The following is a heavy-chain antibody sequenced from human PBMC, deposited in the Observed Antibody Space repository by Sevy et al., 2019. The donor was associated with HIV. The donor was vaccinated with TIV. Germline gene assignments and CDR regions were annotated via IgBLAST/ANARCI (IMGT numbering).Heavy chain of an antibody. J-gene: IGHJ4*02. CDR2: ISAYNGNT. D-gene: IGHD2-2*01. CDR1: GYTFTSYG. Sequence: ASVKVSRKASGYTFTSYGISWVRQAPGQGLEWMGWISAYNGNTNYAQKLQGRVTMTTDTSTSTAYMELRSLRSDDTAVYYCARDFTGYCSSTSCPTTPFDYWGQGTLVTVSS. V-gene: IGHV1-18*01. CDR3: ARDFTGYCSSTSCPTTPFDY.